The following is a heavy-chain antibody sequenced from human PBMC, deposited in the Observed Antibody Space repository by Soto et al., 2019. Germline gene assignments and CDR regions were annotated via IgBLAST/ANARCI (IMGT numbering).Heavy chain of an antibody. V-gene: IGHV4-39*01. CDR3: AIPVYAHWAFDI. CDR1: GDSMTISDFL. J-gene: IGHJ3*02. Sequence: QLLESGPGLVKPSETLSLSCTVSGDSMTISDFLWGWVRQPPGKGLEWIGGIYYSGLANYNPSLRSRATTSVDTSRNQFFLNVTSVTAADTAVYYCAIPVYAHWAFDIWGQGKLVIVSS. D-gene: IGHD2-2*01. CDR2: IYYSGLA.